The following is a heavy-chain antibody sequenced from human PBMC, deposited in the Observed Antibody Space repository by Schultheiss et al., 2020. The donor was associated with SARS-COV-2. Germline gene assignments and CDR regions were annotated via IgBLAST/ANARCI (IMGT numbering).Heavy chain of an antibody. CDR1: GGSISSSNW. D-gene: IGHD2-2*01. V-gene: IGHV4-4*02. CDR3: ARSRPSTNYYYYYYMDV. Sequence: SETLSLTCAVSGGSISSSNWWSWVRQPPGKGLEWIGEIYHSGSTNYNPSLKSRVTISVDTSKNQFSLKLSSVTAADTAVYYCARSRPSTNYYYYYYMDVWGKGTTVTVSS. CDR2: IYHSGST. J-gene: IGHJ6*03.